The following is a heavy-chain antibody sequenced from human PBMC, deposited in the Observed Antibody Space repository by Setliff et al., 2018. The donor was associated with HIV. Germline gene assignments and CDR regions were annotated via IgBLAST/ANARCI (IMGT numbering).Heavy chain of an antibody. Sequence: GASVKVSCKASGGTFSSYAISWVRQAPGQGLEWMGGIIPIFGTANYAQKFQGRVTITTDESTSTAYMELSSLRSEDTAVYYCARTGIIVGATPYYYYGMDVWGQGTTVTVSS. CDR1: GGTFSSYA. J-gene: IGHJ6*02. CDR2: IIPIFGTA. D-gene: IGHD1-26*01. V-gene: IGHV1-69*05. CDR3: ARTGIIVGATPYYYYGMDV.